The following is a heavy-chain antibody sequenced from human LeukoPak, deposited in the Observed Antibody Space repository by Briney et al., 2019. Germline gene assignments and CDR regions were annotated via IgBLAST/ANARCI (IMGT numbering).Heavy chain of an antibody. J-gene: IGHJ4*02. CDR3: ARDCRSVSCYSVDY. CDR2: IIPTLGIA. D-gene: IGHD2-15*01. V-gene: IGHV1-69*04. Sequence: SVKVSCKASGGTFGSYAIRWVRQAPGQGLEWMGRIIPTLGIANYAQKFQGRVSITADTSTSTSYMELSSLRSEDTAVFYCARDCRSVSCYSVDYWGQGTLVTVSS. CDR1: GGTFGSYA.